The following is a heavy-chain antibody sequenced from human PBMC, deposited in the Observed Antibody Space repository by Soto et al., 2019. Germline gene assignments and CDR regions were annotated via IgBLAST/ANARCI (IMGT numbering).Heavy chain of an antibody. D-gene: IGHD6-13*01. J-gene: IGHJ1*01. CDR2: IYYSGST. V-gene: IGHV4-59*08. CDR1: GGSISSYY. Sequence: SETLSLTCTLSGGSISSYYWSWIRQPPGKGLEWIGYIYYSGSTNYNPSLKSRVTISVDTSKNQFSLKLSSVTAADTAVYYCARHSRAAGDCQHWGQGTLVTVS. CDR3: ARHSRAAGDCQH.